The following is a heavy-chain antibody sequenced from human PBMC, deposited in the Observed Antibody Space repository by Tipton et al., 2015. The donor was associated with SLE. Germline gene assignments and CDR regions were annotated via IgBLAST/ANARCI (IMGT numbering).Heavy chain of an antibody. CDR1: GFTFSSYA. CDR3: ANNDVVGYGIQILDY. D-gene: IGHD5-18*01. V-gene: IGHV3-23*01. J-gene: IGHJ4*02. CDR2: ITGSGFTT. Sequence: SLRLSCAASGFTFSSYAMSWVRQAPGKGLEWVSSITGSGFTTYYADSVKGRFTISRDNSKNTLYLQMNSLRAEDTAIYYCANNDVVGYGIQILDYWGQGTLVTVSS.